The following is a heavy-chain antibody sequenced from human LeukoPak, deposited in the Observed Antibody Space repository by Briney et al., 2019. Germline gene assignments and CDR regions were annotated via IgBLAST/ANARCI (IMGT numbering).Heavy chain of an antibody. CDR1: GFTFSTYA. CDR2: ISYDGSNK. Sequence: GRSLRLSCAASGFTFSTYAMHWVRQAPGKGLEWVAVISYDGSNKYYADSVKGRFTISRDNSKNTLYLQMNSLRAEDTAVYYCAKDPRRGSSSYWGQGTLVTVSS. J-gene: IGHJ4*02. CDR3: AKDPRRGSSSY. V-gene: IGHV3-30*04. D-gene: IGHD6-13*01.